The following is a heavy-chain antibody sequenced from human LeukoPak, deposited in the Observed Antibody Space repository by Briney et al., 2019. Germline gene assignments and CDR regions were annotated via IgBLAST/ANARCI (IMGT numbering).Heavy chain of an antibody. V-gene: IGHV3-74*01. D-gene: IGHD6-6*01. CDR2: ISPTGSTA. Sequence: GGSLRLSCIASGFSFSGHWMHWARQLPGKGLVWVSRISPTGSTASYADSVKGRFTVSRDNAKNTLYLQVNNLRAEDTAVYYCARGPNSNWSGLDFWGQGTLLTVSS. CDR3: ARGPNSNWSGLDF. J-gene: IGHJ4*02. CDR1: GFSFSGHW.